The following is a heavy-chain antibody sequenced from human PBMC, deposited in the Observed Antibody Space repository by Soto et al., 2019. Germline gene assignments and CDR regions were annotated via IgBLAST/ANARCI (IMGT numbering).Heavy chain of an antibody. CDR3: ARGPVLGVFDI. V-gene: IGHV1-3*01. D-gene: IGHD3-16*01. Sequence: ASVKVSCKASGYTFTSYAMHWVRQAPGQRLEWMGWINAGNGNTKYSQKFQGRVTITRDTSASTAYMDLGSLRSEDTAIYFCARGPVLGVFDIGGQGTVVPVPS. J-gene: IGHJ3*02. CDR2: INAGNGNT. CDR1: GYTFTSYA.